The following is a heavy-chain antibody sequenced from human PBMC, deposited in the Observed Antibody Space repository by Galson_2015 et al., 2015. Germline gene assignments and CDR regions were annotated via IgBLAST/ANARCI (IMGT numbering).Heavy chain of an antibody. D-gene: IGHD3-10*01. V-gene: IGHV3-30-3*01. CDR3: ARDSDYYGSGSYYTL. CDR1: GFTFSSYA. J-gene: IGHJ4*02. CDR2: ISYDGSNK. Sequence: SLRLSCAASGFTFSSYAMHWVRQAPGKGLEWVAVISYDGSNKYYADSVKGRFTISRDNSKNTLYLQMNSLRAEDTAVYYCARDSDYYGSGSYYTLWGQGTLVTVSS.